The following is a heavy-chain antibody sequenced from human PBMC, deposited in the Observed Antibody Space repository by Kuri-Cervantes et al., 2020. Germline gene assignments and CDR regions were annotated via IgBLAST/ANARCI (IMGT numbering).Heavy chain of an antibody. Sequence: GESLKISCAVSGFNRLNFNAYGMHWVRQAPGKGLEWVAVIWHDGSNKYYADSVEGRISISRDNFKNTLYLQMNTVTAEDTAVYYCARDLAISGWRDFGYWGQGTLVTVSS. J-gene: IGHJ4*02. CDR3: ARDLAISGWRDFGY. D-gene: IGHD6-19*01. CDR2: IWHDGSNK. V-gene: IGHV3-33*08. CDR1: GFNRLNFNAYG.